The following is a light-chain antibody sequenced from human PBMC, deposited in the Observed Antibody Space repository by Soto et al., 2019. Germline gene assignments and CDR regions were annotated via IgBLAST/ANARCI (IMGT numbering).Light chain of an antibody. CDR1: HTIRSNY. V-gene: IGKV3-20*01. CDR3: QQYGSSPWT. CDR2: GAS. J-gene: IGKJ1*01. Sequence: ETVLTQSPGTLSLSPGERATLSCRASHTIRSNYLAWYRQTPGQAPRLLIYGASNRATGIADRFSGSGSGTDFTLIISRLEPEDFALYYCQQYGSSPWTFGQWTKVDIK.